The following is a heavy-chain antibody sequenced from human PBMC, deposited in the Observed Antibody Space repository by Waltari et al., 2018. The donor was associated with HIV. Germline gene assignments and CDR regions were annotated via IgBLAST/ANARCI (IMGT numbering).Heavy chain of an antibody. CDR2: ISSSSSYK. D-gene: IGHD2-2*01. J-gene: IGHJ4*02. V-gene: IGHV3-21*04. CDR3: ATEGSSIALAY. CDR1: GFTFSSYS. Sequence: EVQLVESGGGLVKPGGSLRLACAASGFTFSSYSMKWVRQAPGKGLEWVAFISSSSSYKYYADSVRGRFAVSRDNAKSSMFLQMTNLTLDDTAVYYCATEGSSIALAYWGPGTMVTVFS.